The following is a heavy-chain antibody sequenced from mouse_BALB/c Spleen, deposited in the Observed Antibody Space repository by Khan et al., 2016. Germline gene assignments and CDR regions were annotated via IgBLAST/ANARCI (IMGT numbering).Heavy chain of an antibody. J-gene: IGHJ4*01. V-gene: IGHV3-2*02. CDR3: ARTPTAYYAMDY. D-gene: IGHD1-2*01. CDR2: ISYSGST. CDR1: GYSITSDYA. Sequence: EVQLQESGPGLVKPSQSLSLTCTVTGYSITSDYAWNWIRQFPGHKLEWMGYISYSGSTRYYPSLKSRISITRDTSKNQFFLQLNSVTTQDTATYYCARTPTAYYAMDYWGQGTSVTVSS.